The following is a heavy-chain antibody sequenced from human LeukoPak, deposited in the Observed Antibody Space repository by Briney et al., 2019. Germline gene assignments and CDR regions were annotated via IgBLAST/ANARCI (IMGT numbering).Heavy chain of an antibody. D-gene: IGHD3-22*01. J-gene: IGHJ4*02. CDR3: ARRSVTDSSGHPDYFDY. Sequence: GGSLRLSCAASGFTFSSYGMHWVRQAPGKGLEWVAVIWYDGSNKYYADSVKGRFTISRDNSKNTLYLQMNSLRAEDTAVYYCARRSVTDSSGHPDYFDYWGQGTLVTVSS. CDR1: GFTFSSYG. V-gene: IGHV3-33*01. CDR2: IWYDGSNK.